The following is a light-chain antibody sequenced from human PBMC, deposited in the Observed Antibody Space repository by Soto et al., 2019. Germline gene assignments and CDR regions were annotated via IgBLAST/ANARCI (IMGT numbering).Light chain of an antibody. CDR2: DSN. CDR3: GSWDSSLSAYV. V-gene: IGLV1-40*01. Sequence: QSVLTQPPSVSGAPGQRVTISCTGSSSNIGAGYDVHWYQQLPGTAPKLLIYDSNNRPSGVPDRFSGSKSGTSATLGITGFQTGDEADYYCGSWDSSLSAYVFGTGTQLTVL. J-gene: IGLJ1*01. CDR1: SSNIGAGYD.